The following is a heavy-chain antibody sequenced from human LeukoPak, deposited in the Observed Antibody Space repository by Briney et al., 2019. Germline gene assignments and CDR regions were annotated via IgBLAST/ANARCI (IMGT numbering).Heavy chain of an antibody. CDR3: ARGKFLADYYDSSCYFDY. J-gene: IGHJ4*02. D-gene: IGHD3-22*01. Sequence: SETLSLTCTVSGGSISSGGYYWSWIRQHPGKGLEWIGYIYYSGSTYYNPSLKSRVTISVDTSKNQFSLKLSSVTAADTAVYYCARGKFLADYYDSSCYFDYWGQGTLVTVSS. CDR2: IYYSGST. CDR1: GGSISSGGYY. V-gene: IGHV4-31*03.